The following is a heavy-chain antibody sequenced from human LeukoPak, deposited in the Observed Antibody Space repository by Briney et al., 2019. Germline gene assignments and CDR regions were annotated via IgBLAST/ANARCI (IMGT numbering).Heavy chain of an antibody. Sequence: GGSLRLSCAASGFTFSSYEMNWVRQAPGKGLEWVSYISSSGSTIYYADSVKGRFTISRDNAKNSLYLQMNSLRAEDTAVYYCAKDFRAYCSGGSCYEFDYWGQGTLVTVSS. V-gene: IGHV3-48*03. J-gene: IGHJ4*02. CDR2: ISSSGSTI. CDR3: AKDFRAYCSGGSCYEFDY. D-gene: IGHD2-15*01. CDR1: GFTFSSYE.